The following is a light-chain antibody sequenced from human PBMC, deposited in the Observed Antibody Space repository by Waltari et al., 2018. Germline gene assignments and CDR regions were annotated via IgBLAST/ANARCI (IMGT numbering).Light chain of an antibody. J-gene: IGLJ3*02. CDR3: ETGGHGTWV. V-gene: IGLV4-69*01. Sequence: QLVLTQSPSASASLGASLKLTCTLRSGHSSNIIVWLQQQPGKGPRDLMQVNSDGSHRKGDEIPDRFSGSSSGAERYLTIPSLQSEDEADYYCETGGHGTWVFGGGTKLTVL. CDR2: VNSDGSH. CDR1: SGHSSNI.